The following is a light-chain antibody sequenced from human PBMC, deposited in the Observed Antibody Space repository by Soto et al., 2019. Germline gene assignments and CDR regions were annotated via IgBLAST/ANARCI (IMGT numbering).Light chain of an antibody. J-gene: IGKJ3*01. V-gene: IGKV3-11*01. CDR2: DAS. CDR1: QGVSSH. CDR3: QQRSSWRPA. Sequence: EIVLTQSPATLSLSPGERATLSCRASQGVSSHFAWYQHKPGQAPRLLISDASNRATGATARFSGSGSGTAVSLTSSSLEPEDFAVYYGQQRSSWRPAFGPGTKVYIK.